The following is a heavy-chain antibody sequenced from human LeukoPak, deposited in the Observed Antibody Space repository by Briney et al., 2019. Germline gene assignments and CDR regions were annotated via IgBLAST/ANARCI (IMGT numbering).Heavy chain of an antibody. CDR2: FSGSGGST. D-gene: IGHD2-15*01. Sequence: PGGSLRLSCAASGFTFSSYAMSWVRQAPGKGLEWVSAFSGSGGSTYYADSVKGRFTISRDNSKNTLYLQMNSLRAEDTAVYYCAKEGCSGGSCYSGYFDYWGQGTLVTVSS. J-gene: IGHJ4*02. CDR1: GFTFSSYA. V-gene: IGHV3-23*01. CDR3: AKEGCSGGSCYSGYFDY.